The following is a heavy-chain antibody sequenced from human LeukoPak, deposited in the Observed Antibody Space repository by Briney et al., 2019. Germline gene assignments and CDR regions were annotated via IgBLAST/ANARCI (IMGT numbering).Heavy chain of an antibody. Sequence: QPGGSLRLSCVVSGFTFCSYWMHWVRQAPGKGLVWVSRINTDGSGTKYADSVKGRFSISRDNAKNTLYLQMDSLRAEDTAVYYCARAQLYYHGSGSYYTPTDYWGQGTLVAVSS. J-gene: IGHJ4*02. CDR3: ARAQLYYHGSGSYYTPTDY. D-gene: IGHD3-10*01. V-gene: IGHV3-74*01. CDR1: GFTFCSYW. CDR2: INTDGSGT.